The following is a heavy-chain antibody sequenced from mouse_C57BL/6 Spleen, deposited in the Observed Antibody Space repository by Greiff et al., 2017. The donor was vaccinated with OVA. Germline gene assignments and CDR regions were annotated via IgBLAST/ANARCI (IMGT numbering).Heavy chain of an antibody. V-gene: IGHV1-15*01. CDR2: IDPETGGT. CDR3: TRWLLPYYYAMDY. D-gene: IGHD2-3*01. J-gene: IGHJ4*01. Sequence: QVQLQQSGAELVRPGASVTLSCKASGYTFTDYEMHWVKQTPVHGLEWIGAIDPETGGTAYNQKFKDKAILTADKSSSTAYMELRSLTSEDSAVYYCTRWLLPYYYAMDYWGQGTSVTVSS. CDR1: GYTFTDYE.